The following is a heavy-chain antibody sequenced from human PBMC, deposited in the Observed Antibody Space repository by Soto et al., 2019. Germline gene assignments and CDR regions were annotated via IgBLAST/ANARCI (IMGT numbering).Heavy chain of an antibody. Sequence: QVQLQESGPGLVKPSETLSLTCTVSGGSISDYYWSWIRQPPGKGLEWIGYIYSSGSTNYNPSLRRRVTISVDTSKNQFSLQLSSVTAADTAVYYCARHGYTSAWYGSWDYWGQGALVTVSS. CDR2: IYSSGST. CDR3: ARHGYTSAWYGSWDY. CDR1: GGSISDYY. V-gene: IGHV4-59*08. J-gene: IGHJ4*02. D-gene: IGHD6-19*01.